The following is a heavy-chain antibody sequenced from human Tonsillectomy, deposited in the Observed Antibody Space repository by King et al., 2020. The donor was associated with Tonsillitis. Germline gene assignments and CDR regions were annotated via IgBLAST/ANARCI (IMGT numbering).Heavy chain of an antibody. D-gene: IGHD3-10*01. CDR2: IYPGDSDT. CDR3: ARRRDRGYYYYYYGMDV. Sequence: VQLVESGAEVKKPGESLKISCKGSGYSFSSYWIGWVRQMPGKGLEWMGIIYPGDSDTRYGPSFQGQVTISADKSISTAYLQWSSLKASDTAMYYCARRRDRGYYYYYYGMDVWGQGTTVTVSS. V-gene: IGHV5-51*01. J-gene: IGHJ6*02. CDR1: GYSFSSYW.